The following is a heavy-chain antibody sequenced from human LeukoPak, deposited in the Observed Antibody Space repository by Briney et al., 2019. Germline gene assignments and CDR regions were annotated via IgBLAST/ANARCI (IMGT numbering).Heavy chain of an antibody. CDR2: ISSSGSTI. V-gene: IGHV3-48*03. CDR1: GFTFSSYE. Sequence: PGGSLRLSCAASGFTFSSYEMNWVRQAPGKGLEWVSYISSSGSTIYYADSVKGRFTISRDNAKNTLYLQMNSLRAEDTAVYYCAKGLGSGSFLSDYWGQGTLVTVSS. CDR3: AKGLGSGSFLSDY. J-gene: IGHJ4*02. D-gene: IGHD3-10*02.